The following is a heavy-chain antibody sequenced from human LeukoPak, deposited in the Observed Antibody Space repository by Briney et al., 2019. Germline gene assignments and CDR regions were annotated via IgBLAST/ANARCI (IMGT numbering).Heavy chain of an antibody. Sequence: GGSLRLSCAASGFTFNSYAMTWVRQAPGKGLEWVSTISGSGGRTYYADSVKGRFTISRDDSKNTLYMQMNSLRAEDTAVYYCAKAVSCSGGSCYSFFGFWGQGSLVTVSS. CDR2: ISGSGGRT. J-gene: IGHJ4*02. V-gene: IGHV3-23*01. CDR3: AKAVSCSGGSCYSFFGF. CDR1: GFTFNSYA. D-gene: IGHD2-15*01.